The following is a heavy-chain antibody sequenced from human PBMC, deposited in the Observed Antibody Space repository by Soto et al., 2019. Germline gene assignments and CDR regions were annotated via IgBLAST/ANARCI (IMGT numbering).Heavy chain of an antibody. CDR2: IYYSGST. V-gene: IGHV4-31*03. D-gene: IGHD3-22*01. CDR3: ARQTYCYDSSGYYFDY. J-gene: IGHJ4*02. Sequence: SETLSLTCTVSGGSISSGGYYWSWIRQPPGKGLEWIGYIYYSGSTYYNPSLKSRVTISVDTSKNQFSLKLSSVTAADTAVYYCARQTYCYDSSGYYFDYWGQGTLVTVSS. CDR1: GGSISSGGYY.